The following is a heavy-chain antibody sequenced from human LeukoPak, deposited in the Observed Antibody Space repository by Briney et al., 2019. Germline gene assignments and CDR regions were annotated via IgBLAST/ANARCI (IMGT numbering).Heavy chain of an antibody. CDR1: GYSISSGYD. V-gene: IGHV4-38-2*02. Sequence: SETLSLTCTASGYSISSGYDWGWIRQPPGKGLEWIGSIYHSGSTYYNPSLKSRVTISVDTSTTQFSLKLSSVTAADTAVYYCASPRRGWRTRMGFDYWGQGTLVTVSS. D-gene: IGHD1-14*01. CDR2: IYHSGST. J-gene: IGHJ4*02. CDR3: ASPRRGWRTRMGFDY.